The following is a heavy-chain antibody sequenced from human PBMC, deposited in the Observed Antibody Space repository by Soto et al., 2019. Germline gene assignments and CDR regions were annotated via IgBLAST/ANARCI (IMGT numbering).Heavy chain of an antibody. V-gene: IGHV3-23*01. Sequence: EVQLWESGGGLVQPGGSLRLSCAVSGYTFSSFDMSWVRQAPGKGLEGVSTISGRGGGTNYADSVKGRFTISRDISTYTVYLQMTVLRAEDTAVYYCAHRTGFDFWGQGALVTVSS. CDR3: AHRTGFDF. J-gene: IGHJ4*02. CDR1: GYTFSSFD. CDR2: ISGRGGGT.